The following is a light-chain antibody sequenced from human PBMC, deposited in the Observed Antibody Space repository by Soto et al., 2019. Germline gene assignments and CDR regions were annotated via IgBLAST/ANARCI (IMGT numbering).Light chain of an antibody. CDR3: QRYGGSPGT. CDR1: QSLDSNY. Sequence: EIVLTQSPGTLSLSPGERATLSCRASQSLDSNYLAWYQQKPGQAPRLLIYVASSRAPGIPARFSGSGSGTDFTLTISRLEPEDFAVYHCQRYGGSPGTFGQGTKVEIK. CDR2: VAS. V-gene: IGKV3-20*01. J-gene: IGKJ1*01.